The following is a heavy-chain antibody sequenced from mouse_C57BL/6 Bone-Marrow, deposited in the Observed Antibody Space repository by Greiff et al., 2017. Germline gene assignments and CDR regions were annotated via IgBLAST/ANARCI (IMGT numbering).Heavy chain of an antibody. J-gene: IGHJ3*01. Sequence: EVKLMESGGDLVKPGGSLKLSCAASGFTFSSYGMSWVRQTPDKRLEWVATISSGGSYTYYPDSVKGRFTISRDNAKNTLYLQMSSLKSEDTAMYYCARTDIYYDYAWFAYWGQGTLVTVSA. V-gene: IGHV5-6*01. CDR2: ISSGGSYT. D-gene: IGHD2-4*01. CDR3: ARTDIYYDYAWFAY. CDR1: GFTFSSYG.